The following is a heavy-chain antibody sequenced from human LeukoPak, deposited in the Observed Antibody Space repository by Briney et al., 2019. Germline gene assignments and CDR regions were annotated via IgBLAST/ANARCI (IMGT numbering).Heavy chain of an antibody. CDR1: GFTFSNYA. V-gene: IGHV3-23*01. D-gene: IGHD1-26*01. CDR2: SSGGGGT. Sequence: PGGSLRLSCATSGFTFSNYAMIWVRQAPGKGLEWVSASSGGGGTYYADSVRGRFTISRDNSKNTLYLQMNSLRAEDTALYYCAKALAGTHGTRVDFWGQGTLVTVSS. J-gene: IGHJ4*02. CDR3: AKALAGTHGTRVDF.